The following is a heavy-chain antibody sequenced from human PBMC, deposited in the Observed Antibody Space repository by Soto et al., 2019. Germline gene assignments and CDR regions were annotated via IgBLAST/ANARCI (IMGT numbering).Heavy chain of an antibody. CDR1: GGSIRSYY. D-gene: IGHD2-2*01. Sequence: QVQLQESGPGLVKPSETLALTCTVSGGSIRSYYWSWIRQPPGKGLEWLGYMYEGGSTNYNPSLRSRGTLSVDTSENQFSLKLTSVTAADTAVYYCARLEVGLWYFDVWGRGTLVSVSS. CDR2: MYEGGST. V-gene: IGHV4-59*08. CDR3: ARLEVGLWYFDV. J-gene: IGHJ2*01.